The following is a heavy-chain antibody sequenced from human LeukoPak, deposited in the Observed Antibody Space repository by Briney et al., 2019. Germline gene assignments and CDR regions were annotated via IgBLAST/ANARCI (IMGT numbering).Heavy chain of an antibody. CDR3: AREGVGCSGGSCYNWFDP. CDR2: ISYDGSNK. J-gene: IGHJ5*02. CDR1: GFTFSSYA. D-gene: IGHD2-15*01. Sequence: PGRSLRLSCAASGFTFSSYAMHWVRQAPGKGLEWVAVISYDGSNKYYADSVKGRFTISRDSSKNTLYLQMNSLRAEDTAVYYCAREGVGCSGGSCYNWFDPWGQGTLVTVSS. V-gene: IGHV3-30*04.